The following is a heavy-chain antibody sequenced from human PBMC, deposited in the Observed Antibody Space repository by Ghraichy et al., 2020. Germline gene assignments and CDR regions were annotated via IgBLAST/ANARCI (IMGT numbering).Heavy chain of an antibody. CDR3: ARDKRYYDSSGHPGGYYYYGMDV. V-gene: IGHV3-53*04. D-gene: IGHD3-22*01. J-gene: IGHJ6*02. CDR2: IYSGGST. Sequence: GGSLRLSCAASGFTVSSNYMSWVRQAPGKGLEWVSVIYSGGSTYYADSVKGRFTISRHNSKNTLYLQMNSLRAEDTAVYYCARDKRYYDSSGHPGGYYYYGMDVWGQGTTVTVSS. CDR1: GFTVSSNY.